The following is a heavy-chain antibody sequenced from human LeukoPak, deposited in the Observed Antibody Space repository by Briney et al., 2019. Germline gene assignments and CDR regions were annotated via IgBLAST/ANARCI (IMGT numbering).Heavy chain of an antibody. J-gene: IGHJ4*02. D-gene: IGHD6-13*01. CDR1: GASIGGYY. CDR2: IYYSGST. Sequence: SETLSLTCTVSGASIGGYYWGWIRQPPGKGLQWIGDIYYSGSTNYNPSLKSRVTISVDTSKNQFSLKLSPVTAADTAVYYCARDSGAAGGAFDYWGQGTLVTVSS. V-gene: IGHV4-59*01. CDR3: ARDSGAAGGAFDY.